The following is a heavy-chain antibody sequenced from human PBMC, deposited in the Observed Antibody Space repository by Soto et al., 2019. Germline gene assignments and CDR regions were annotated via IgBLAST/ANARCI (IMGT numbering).Heavy chain of an antibody. V-gene: IGHV4-39*01. CDR3: ARYLGWFDP. CDR1: GGSISSSSYY. D-gene: IGHD3-9*01. Sequence: SETLSLTCTVSGGSISSSSYYWGWIRQPPGKGLEWIGSIYYSGSTYYNPSLKSRVTISVDTSKNQFSLKLSSVTAADTAVYYSARYLGWFDPWGQGNLVTVS. CDR2: IYYSGST. J-gene: IGHJ5*02.